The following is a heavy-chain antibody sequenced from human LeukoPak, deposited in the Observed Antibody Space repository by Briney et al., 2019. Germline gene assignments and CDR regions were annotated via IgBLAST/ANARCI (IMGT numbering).Heavy chain of an antibody. CDR3: ATSGGATQFFDY. CDR2: IYYSGST. Sequence: SETLSLTCTVSGGSISSSSYYWGWIRQPPGKGLEWIGSIYYSGSTYDNPSLKSRVTISVDTSKNQFSLKLSSVTAADTAVYYCATSGGATQFFDYWGQGTLVTVSS. V-gene: IGHV4-39*07. CDR1: GGSISSSSYY. J-gene: IGHJ4*02. D-gene: IGHD1-26*01.